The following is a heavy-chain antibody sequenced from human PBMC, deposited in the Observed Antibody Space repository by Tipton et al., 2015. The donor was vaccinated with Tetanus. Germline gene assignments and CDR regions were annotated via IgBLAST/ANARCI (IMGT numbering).Heavy chain of an antibody. V-gene: IGHV4-31*02. CDR3: AREVYNGGFYSGMDS. D-gene: IGHD2-21*01. J-gene: IGHJ4*02. CDR1: GGSVNSGGYY. CDR2: VYNSGTT. Sequence: LRLSCTVSGGSVNSGGYYWTWIRLHPRKGLEYIGYVYNSGTTYYKPSLERRVTISIDISTNQFSLSLTSVTAADTALYYCAREVYNGGFYSGMDSWGQGTLVTVSS.